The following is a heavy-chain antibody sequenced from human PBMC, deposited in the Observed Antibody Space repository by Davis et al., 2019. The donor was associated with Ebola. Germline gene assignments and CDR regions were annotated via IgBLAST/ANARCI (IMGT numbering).Heavy chain of an antibody. CDR2: IIPILGIA. J-gene: IGHJ6*02. CDR3: ARGSRRDLTMIVVNYYYGMDV. D-gene: IGHD3-22*01. Sequence: AASVKVSCKASGGTFSSYAISWVRQAPGQGLEWMGRIIPILGIASYAQKFQGRVTMTRDTSTSTVYMELSSLRSEDTAVYYCARGSRRDLTMIVVNYYYGMDVWGQGTTVTVSS. V-gene: IGHV1-69*04. CDR1: GGTFSSYA.